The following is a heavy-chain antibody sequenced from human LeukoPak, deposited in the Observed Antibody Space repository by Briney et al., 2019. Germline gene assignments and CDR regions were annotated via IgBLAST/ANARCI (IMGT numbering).Heavy chain of an antibody. D-gene: IGHD4-17*01. CDR1: RFSFSTYP. CDR3: AKADGDYEGSFLDY. Sequence: GGSLRLSCEASRFSFSTYPMGWVRRAPGKGLEWVSGISWNSGSIGYADSVKGRFTISRDNAKNSLYLQMNSLRAEDMALYYCAKADGDYEGSFLDYWGQGTLVTVSS. CDR2: ISWNSGSI. V-gene: IGHV3-9*03. J-gene: IGHJ4*02.